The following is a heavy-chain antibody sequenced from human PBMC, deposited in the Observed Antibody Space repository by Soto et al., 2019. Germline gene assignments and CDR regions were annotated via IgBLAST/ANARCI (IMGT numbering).Heavy chain of an antibody. D-gene: IGHD3-10*01. CDR2: IIPIFGTP. CDR3: AIERYDFGTGNYNNRIGC. Sequence: QVQLVQSGAEVKKPGSSVKGSCKASGGIFSTYAISWLRQAPGQGLEWMGGIIPIFGTPNYAQRFQARVTITGDESTTKAYMELSRLKYEDTAVDYCAIERYDFGTGNYNNRIGCWGQGALVTVSS. V-gene: IGHV1-69*01. J-gene: IGHJ1*01. CDR1: GGIFSTYA.